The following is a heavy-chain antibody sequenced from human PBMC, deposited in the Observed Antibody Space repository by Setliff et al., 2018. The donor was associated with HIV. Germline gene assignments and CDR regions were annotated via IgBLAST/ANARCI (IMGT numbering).Heavy chain of an antibody. CDR1: GYTFSSNY. D-gene: IGHD3-10*01. CDR3: ASKGGSGNYPDSDAFDI. Sequence: ASVKVSCKASGYTFSSNYVHWVRQAPGQGLEWMGLINPSGDITSYAEKFQGRVTMTRDTSTSTVYMELRSLRSEDTAIYYCASKGGSGNYPDSDAFDIWGQGTLVTVSS. V-gene: IGHV1-46*01. J-gene: IGHJ3*02. CDR2: INPSGDIT.